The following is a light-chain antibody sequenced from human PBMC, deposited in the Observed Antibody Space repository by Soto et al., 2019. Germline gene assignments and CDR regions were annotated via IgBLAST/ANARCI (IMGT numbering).Light chain of an antibody. Sequence: DVVMTQTPLSSPVTLGQPASISCRSSESLVHSDGRTYLSWLQQRPGQPPRLLLYLISNRFSGVTDRFSGSGAGTDFTLKISRVEAEDVGVYYCVQLTHFPWTFGKGTKVQIK. J-gene: IGKJ1*01. CDR1: ESLVHSDGRTY. V-gene: IGKV2-24*01. CDR3: VQLTHFPWT. CDR2: LIS.